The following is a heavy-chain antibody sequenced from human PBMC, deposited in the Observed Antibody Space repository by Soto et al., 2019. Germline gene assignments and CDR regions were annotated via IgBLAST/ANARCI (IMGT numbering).Heavy chain of an antibody. CDR1: GGSISSYY. D-gene: IGHD3-3*01. V-gene: IGHV4-59*01. J-gene: IGHJ4*02. CDR2: IYYSGST. CDR3: ARPPGGYYYYFDF. Sequence: PSETLSLTCTVSGGSISSYYRSWIRQPPGKGLEWIGYIYYSGSTNYIPSLKSRVTISVDTSKNQFSLKLSSVTAADTAVYYCARPPGGYYYYFDFWGQGILVTVSS.